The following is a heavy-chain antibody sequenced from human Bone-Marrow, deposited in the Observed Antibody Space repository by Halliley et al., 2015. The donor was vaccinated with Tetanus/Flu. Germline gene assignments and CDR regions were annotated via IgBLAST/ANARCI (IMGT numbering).Heavy chain of an antibody. V-gene: IGHV3-11*05. Sequence: VSYISSTSTYTNYADSVNGRFTISRDNAKNSLYLQMSSLRAEDTAVYYCARDLNLYINYGMDVWGQGTTVTVSS. D-gene: IGHD2-8*01. J-gene: IGHJ6*02. CDR3: ARDLNLYINYGMDV. CDR2: ISSTSTYT.